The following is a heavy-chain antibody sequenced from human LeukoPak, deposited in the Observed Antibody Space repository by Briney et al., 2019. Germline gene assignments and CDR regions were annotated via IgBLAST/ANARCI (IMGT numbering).Heavy chain of an antibody. V-gene: IGHV1-3*01. CDR1: GYTFTSYA. J-gene: IGHJ5*02. Sequence: AAVKVSCKASGYTFTSYAMHWVRQAPGQRLEWMGWINAGNGNTKYSQKFQGRVTITRDTSASTAYMELSSLRSEDTAVYYCARDRGSGSYIVFDPWGQGTLVTVSS. D-gene: IGHD3-10*01. CDR2: INAGNGNT. CDR3: ARDRGSGSYIVFDP.